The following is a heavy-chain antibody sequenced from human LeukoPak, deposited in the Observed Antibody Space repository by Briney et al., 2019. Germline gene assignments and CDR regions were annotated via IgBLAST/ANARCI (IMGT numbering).Heavy chain of an antibody. Sequence: GGSLRLSCAASGFTFSSYWMHWVRQAPGKGLVWVSRINSDGSSASYADSVKGRFTISRGSAKNSLYLQMNTLRAEDTAVYYCVRDLDLGGYSSFEYWGQGTLVTVSS. CDR2: INSDGSSA. J-gene: IGHJ4*02. D-gene: IGHD4-23*01. CDR1: GFTFSSYW. CDR3: VRDLDLGGYSSFEY. V-gene: IGHV3-74*01.